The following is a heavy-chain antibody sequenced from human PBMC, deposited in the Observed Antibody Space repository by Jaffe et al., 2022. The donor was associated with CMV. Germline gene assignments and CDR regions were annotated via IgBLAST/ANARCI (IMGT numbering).Heavy chain of an antibody. CDR1: GDSVSSNSAA. CDR2: TYYRSKWYN. V-gene: IGHV6-1*01. Sequence: QVQLQQSGPGLVKPSQTLSLTCAISGDSVSSNSAAWNWIRQSPSRGLEWLGRTYYRSKWYNDYAVSVKSRITINPDTSKNQFSLQLNSVTPEDTAVYYCARTGTLWFGEVSGGGATWYYYYMDVWGKGTTVTVSS. D-gene: IGHD3-10*01. CDR3: ARTGTLWFGEVSGGGATWYYYYMDV. J-gene: IGHJ6*03.